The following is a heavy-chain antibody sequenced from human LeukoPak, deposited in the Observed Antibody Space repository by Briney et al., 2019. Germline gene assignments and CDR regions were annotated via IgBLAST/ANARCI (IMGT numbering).Heavy chain of an antibody. J-gene: IGHJ4*02. CDR1: GFIFSTFG. CDR2: ISYDGSNK. D-gene: IGHD5-18*01. V-gene: IGHV3-30*03. CDR3: ARGSRGYSYGYRVYFDY. Sequence: PGGSLRLSCAASGFIFSTFGMHWVRQAPGKGLEWVAVISYDGSNKYYADSVKGRFTISRDNSKNTLYLQMNSLRAEDTAVYYCARGSRGYSYGYRVYFDYWGQGTLVTVSS.